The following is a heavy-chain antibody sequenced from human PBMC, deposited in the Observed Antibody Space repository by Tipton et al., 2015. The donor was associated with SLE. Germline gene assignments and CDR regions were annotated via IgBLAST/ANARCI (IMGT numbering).Heavy chain of an antibody. CDR1: GGSISSHY. J-gene: IGHJ4*02. D-gene: IGHD3-3*01. CDR3: ARARVYDFYRGYAPYDN. V-gene: IGHV4-4*08. CDR2: IYISGRT. Sequence: TLSLTCTVSGGSISSHYWSWIRQPAGKGLEWIGQIYISGRTNYNPSLKSRVTISVDTSKNQFSLKVNSVTAADTAVYYCARARVYDFYRGYAPYDNWGQGTLVTVSS.